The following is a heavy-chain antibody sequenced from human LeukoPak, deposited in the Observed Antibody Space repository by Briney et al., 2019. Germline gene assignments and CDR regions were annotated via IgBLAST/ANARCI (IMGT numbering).Heavy chain of an antibody. CDR2: IHHGGTT. J-gene: IGHJ4*02. V-gene: IGHV4-4*02. CDR1: GGSITSGNW. D-gene: IGHD7-27*01. Sequence: SETLSLTCAVSGGSITSGNWWTWVRQSPGKGLEWIGEIHHGGTTNYNPSLKSRVTISVDKSKNQFSLKLNSVTAADTAVYYCATRKLGNDYWGQGTLVTVSS. CDR3: ATRKLGNDY.